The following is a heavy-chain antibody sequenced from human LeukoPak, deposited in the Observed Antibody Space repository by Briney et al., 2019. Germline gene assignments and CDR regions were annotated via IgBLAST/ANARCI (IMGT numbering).Heavy chain of an antibody. CDR3: ARDGRYYDILTGSRGYNYFDY. D-gene: IGHD3-9*01. J-gene: IGHJ4*02. CDR1: GYTFTSYG. CDR2: ISAYNGNT. V-gene: IGHV1-18*01. Sequence: ASVKVSCKASGYTFTSYGISWVRQAPGQGLEWMGWISAYNGNTNYAQKFQGRVTITADESTSTAYMELSSLRSEDTAVYYCARDGRYYDILTGSRGYNYFDYWGQGTLVTVSS.